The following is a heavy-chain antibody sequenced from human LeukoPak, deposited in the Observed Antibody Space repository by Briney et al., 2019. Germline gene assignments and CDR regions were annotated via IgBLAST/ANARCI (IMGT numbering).Heavy chain of an antibody. D-gene: IGHD1-26*01. V-gene: IGHV3-21*01. J-gene: IGHJ6*03. Sequence: GGSLRLSCAASGFTFSSYSMNWVRQAPGKGLEWVSSISSSSSYIYYADSVKGRFTISRDNAKNSLYLQMNSLRAEDTAVYYCAGHSGRYPYYMDVWGKGTTVTISS. CDR1: GFTFSSYS. CDR2: ISSSSSYI. CDR3: AGHSGRYPYYMDV.